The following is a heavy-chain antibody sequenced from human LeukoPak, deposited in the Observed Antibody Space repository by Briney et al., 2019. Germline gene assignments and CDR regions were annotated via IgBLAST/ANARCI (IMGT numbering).Heavy chain of an antibody. D-gene: IGHD6-6*01. CDR2: IIPIFGTA. V-gene: IGHV1-69*01. CDR3: PRDVSSIAAHDVFDI. J-gene: IGHJ3*02. Sequence: ASVKVSCKASGGTFSSYAISWVRQAPGQGLEWMGGIIPIFGTANYAQKFQGRVTITADESTSTAYMELSSLRSEDTAVYYCPRDVSSIAAHDVFDIWGQGTMVTVSS. CDR1: GGTFSSYA.